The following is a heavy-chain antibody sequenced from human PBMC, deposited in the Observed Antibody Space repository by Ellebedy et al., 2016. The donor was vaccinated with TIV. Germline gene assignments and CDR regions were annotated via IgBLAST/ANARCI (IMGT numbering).Heavy chain of an antibody. CDR3: AKDGVRKFSDYYYGMNV. Sequence: GESLKISCAASEFPVSSNYINWVRPAPGKGLEWVSVIYSGGSTYYVDSVKGRFTISRDNSKNTLYLQMNSLRAEDTAVYYCAKDGVRKFSDYYYGMNVWGRGTTVTVSS. D-gene: IGHD2-21*01. CDR2: IYSGGST. J-gene: IGHJ6*02. V-gene: IGHV3-53*05. CDR1: EFPVSSNY.